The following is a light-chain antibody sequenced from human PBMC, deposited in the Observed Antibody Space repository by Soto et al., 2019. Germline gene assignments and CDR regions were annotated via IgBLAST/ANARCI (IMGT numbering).Light chain of an antibody. CDR1: SSDVGGYNY. V-gene: IGLV2-14*01. J-gene: IGLJ2*01. CDR2: DAS. CDR3: SSYTSSSTLA. Sequence: QSALTQPASVSGSPGQSITISCTGTSSDVGGYNYVSWYQQHPGKAPKLMIYDASNRPSGVSNRFSGSKSGNTASLTISGLQAEDEADYYCSSYTSSSTLAIAGGTQLTVL.